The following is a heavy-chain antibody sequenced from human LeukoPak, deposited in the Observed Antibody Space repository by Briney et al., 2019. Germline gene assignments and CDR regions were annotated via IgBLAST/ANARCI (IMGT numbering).Heavy chain of an antibody. CDR1: GFTFSSYS. V-gene: IGHV3-48*01. D-gene: IGHD3/OR15-3a*01. J-gene: IGHJ3*02. CDR3: ARGGLVHVGDAFDI. CDR2: ISSSSSTI. Sequence: PGGSLRLSCAASGFTFSSYSMNWVRQAPGKGLEWVSYISSSSSTIYYADSVEGRFIISRDNSKNTLYLQMYSLRAEDTAVYYCARGGLVHVGDAFDIWGPGTVVTVSS.